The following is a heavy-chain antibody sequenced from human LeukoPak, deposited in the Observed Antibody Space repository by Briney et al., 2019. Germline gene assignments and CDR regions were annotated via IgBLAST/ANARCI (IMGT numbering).Heavy chain of an antibody. V-gene: IGHV3-48*03. J-gene: IGHJ5*02. Sequence: PGGSLRLSCVASGFTFSSYEMTWVRQAPGRGLEWVSFITGSGRTIYYTDSVKGRFTVSRDNTRNSLYLQMNSLRAEDTAVYYCAREWRFLSPLGQGTLVTVSS. CDR2: ITGSGRTI. CDR3: AREWRFLSP. D-gene: IGHD3-3*01. CDR1: GFTFSSYE.